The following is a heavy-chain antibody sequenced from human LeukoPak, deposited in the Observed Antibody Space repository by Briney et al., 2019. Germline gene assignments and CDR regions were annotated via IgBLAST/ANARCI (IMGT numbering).Heavy chain of an antibody. Sequence: SVKVSCKASGGTFSSYAISWVRQAPGQGLEWMGRIIPILGIANYAQKFQGRVTITADDSTRTAYMELSSVRSEDTAVYYCARDRHSRTRVPASKAWYGMDVWGQGTTVTVSS. CDR1: GGTFSSYA. V-gene: IGHV1-69*04. CDR2: IIPILGIA. J-gene: IGHJ6*02. D-gene: IGHD2-2*01. CDR3: ARDRHSRTRVPASKAWYGMDV.